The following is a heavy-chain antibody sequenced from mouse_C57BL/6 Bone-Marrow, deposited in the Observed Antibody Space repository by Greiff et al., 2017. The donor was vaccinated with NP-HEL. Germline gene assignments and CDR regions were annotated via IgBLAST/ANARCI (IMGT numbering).Heavy chain of an antibody. D-gene: IGHD2-1*01. CDR2: ILPGSGST. V-gene: IGHV1-9*01. Sequence: QVQLKQSGAELMKPGASVKLSCKATGYTFTGYWIEWVKQRPGHGLEWVGEILPGSGSTNYTDKFKGKATFTADTSSNTAYLQLSSLKTEDSAIYYCARYGNYWFAYWGQGTLVTVSA. J-gene: IGHJ3*01. CDR3: ARYGNYWFAY. CDR1: GYTFTGYW.